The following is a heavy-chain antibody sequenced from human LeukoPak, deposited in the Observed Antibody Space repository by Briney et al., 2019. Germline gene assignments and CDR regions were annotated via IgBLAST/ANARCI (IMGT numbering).Heavy chain of an antibody. D-gene: IGHD3-10*01. CDR3: ARVRGSYYGSGDGSYMDV. CDR1: GNTITKYE. CDR2: INPNSGSA. V-gene: IGHV1-8*01. J-gene: IGHJ6*03. Sequence: ASVKVSCKASGNTITKYEINWVRQTPGQGLEWMGWINPNSGSAVYAQNFQGRITMTWNTSITTAYMEMSSLRSEDTVVYYCARVRGSYYGSGDGSYMDVWGKGTTVTISS.